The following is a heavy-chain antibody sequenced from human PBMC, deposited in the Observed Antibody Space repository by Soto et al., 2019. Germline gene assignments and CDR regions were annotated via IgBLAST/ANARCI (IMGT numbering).Heavy chain of an antibody. J-gene: IGHJ4*02. CDR2: ISGSSGNST. CDR1: GFTFSDYA. V-gene: IGHV3-23*01. D-gene: IGHD1-1*01. Sequence: PGGSLRLSCAASGFTFSDYAMNWVRQAPGKGLEWVSFISGSSGNSTYYADSVKGRFTVSRDNSNNMAYLQMNSLRLEDTAMYYCAKQFDLGGLEDYWGQGTLVTVSS. CDR3: AKQFDLGGLEDY.